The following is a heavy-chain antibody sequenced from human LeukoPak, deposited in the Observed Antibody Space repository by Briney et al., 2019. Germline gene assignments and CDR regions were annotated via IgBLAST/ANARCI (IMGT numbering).Heavy chain of an antibody. D-gene: IGHD2-2*01. CDR3: AKIRGYCSSTSCFLIGAYGMDV. V-gene: IGHV3-23*01. CDR1: GFTFSSYA. J-gene: IGHJ6*02. Sequence: PGGSLRLSRAASGFTFSSYAMSWVRQAPGKGLEWVSAISGSGGSTYYADSVKGRFTITRDNSKNTLYLQMNSLRAEDTAVYYCAKIRGYCSSTSCFLIGAYGMDVWGQGTTVTVSS. CDR2: ISGSGGST.